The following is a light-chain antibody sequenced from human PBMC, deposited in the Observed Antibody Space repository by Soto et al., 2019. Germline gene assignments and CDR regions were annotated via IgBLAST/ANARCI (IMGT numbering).Light chain of an antibody. CDR2: EVS. J-gene: IGLJ2*01. Sequence: QSALTQPPSASGSPGQSVTISCTGTSSDVGGCNYVSWYQQHPGKAPKLLIYEVSQRPSGVPDRFSGSKSGNTASLTVSGLQAEDEGDYYCSSYGGGNKFVILGGGTKVTVL. CDR3: SSYGGGNKFVI. CDR1: SSDVGGCNY. V-gene: IGLV2-8*01.